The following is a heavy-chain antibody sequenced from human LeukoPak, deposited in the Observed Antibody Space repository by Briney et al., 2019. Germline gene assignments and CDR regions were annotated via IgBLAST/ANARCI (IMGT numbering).Heavy chain of an antibody. CDR1: GGSISSYY. CDR3: ARPDCTNGVCYPVGAFDI. V-gene: IGHV4-59*08. J-gene: IGHJ3*02. D-gene: IGHD2-8*01. CDR2: IYYSGST. Sequence: SETLSLTCTVSGGSISSYYWSWIRQPPVKGVEWIGYIYYSGSTNYNPSLKSRVTISVDTSKNQFSLKLSSVTAADTAVYYCARPDCTNGVCYPVGAFDIWGQGTMVTVSS.